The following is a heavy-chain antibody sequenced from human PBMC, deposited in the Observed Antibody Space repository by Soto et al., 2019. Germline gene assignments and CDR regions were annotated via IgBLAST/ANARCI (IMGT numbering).Heavy chain of an antibody. V-gene: IGHV3-30-3*01. CDR1: GFTFSSYA. CDR2: ISYDGSNK. Sequence: PGGSLRLSCAASGFTFSSYAMHWVRQAPGKGLEWVAVISYDGSNKYYADSVKGRFTISRDNSKNTLYLQMNSLRAEDTAVYYCAKDRYCSSTNCFPNWFDPWGQGSLVTVSS. CDR3: AKDRYCSSTNCFPNWFDP. D-gene: IGHD2-2*01. J-gene: IGHJ5*02.